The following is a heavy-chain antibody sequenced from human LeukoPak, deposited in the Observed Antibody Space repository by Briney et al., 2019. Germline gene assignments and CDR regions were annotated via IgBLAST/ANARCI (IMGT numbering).Heavy chain of an antibody. CDR3: ARHRFASPLDS. J-gene: IGHJ4*02. D-gene: IGHD2-21*01. V-gene: IGHV4-59*08. CDR1: GVSGSSSY. CDR2: IFYTGDS. Sequence: SETLSLTCTVSGVSGSSSYWSWIRQPPGKGLEWIGYIFYTGDSNHNPSFKSRVSISLDTSKDQISLKLSSVTAADTAVYYCARHRFASPLDSWGQGTLVTVSS.